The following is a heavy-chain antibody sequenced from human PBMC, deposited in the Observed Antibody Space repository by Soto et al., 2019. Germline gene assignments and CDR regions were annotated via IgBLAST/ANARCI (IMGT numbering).Heavy chain of an antibody. V-gene: IGHV4-30-2*01. Sequence: SETLSLTCAVSGGSISSGGYSWSWIRQPPGKGLEWIGYIYHSGSTYYNPSLKSRVTISVDRSKNQFSLKLSSVTAADTAVYYCAREGGGYCSGGSCESYFDYWGRGTLVTVSS. CDR1: GGSISSGGYS. CDR3: AREGGGYCSGGSCESYFDY. D-gene: IGHD2-15*01. CDR2: IYHSGST. J-gene: IGHJ4*02.